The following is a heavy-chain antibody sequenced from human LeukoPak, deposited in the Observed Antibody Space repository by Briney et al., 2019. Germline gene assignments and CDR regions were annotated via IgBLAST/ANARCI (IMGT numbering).Heavy chain of an antibody. Sequence: PGGSLRLSCAASGFTVSSNYMSWVRQAPGKGLEWVSVIYSGGSTYYADSVRGRFTISRDNSKNTLYLQMNSLRAEDTAVYYCARDRTGTLDYWGQGTLVTVSS. CDR3: ARDRTGTLDY. CDR1: GFTVSSNY. CDR2: IYSGGST. D-gene: IGHD1-1*01. J-gene: IGHJ4*02. V-gene: IGHV3-53*01.